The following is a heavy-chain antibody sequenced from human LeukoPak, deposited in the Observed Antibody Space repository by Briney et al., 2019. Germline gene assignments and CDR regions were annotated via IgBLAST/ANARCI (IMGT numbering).Heavy chain of an antibody. CDR1: GGSISSGSYY. CDR3: AREKPYYDFWSGYPDY. J-gene: IGHJ4*02. V-gene: IGHV4-61*02. D-gene: IGHD3-3*01. CDR2: IYTSGST. Sequence: SETLSLTCTVSGGSISSGSYYWSWIWQPAGKGLEWIGRIYTSGSTNYNPSLKSRVTISVDTSKNQFSLKLSSVTAADTAVYYCAREKPYYDFWSGYPDYWGQGTLVTVSS.